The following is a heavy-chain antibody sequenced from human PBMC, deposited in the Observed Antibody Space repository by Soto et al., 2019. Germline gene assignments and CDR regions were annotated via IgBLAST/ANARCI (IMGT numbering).Heavy chain of an antibody. J-gene: IGHJ6*02. Sequence: ASVKVSCKASGCTFTSYGISWVRQAPGQGLEWMGWISAYNGNTNYAQKLQGRVTMTTDTSTSTAYMELRSLRSDDTAVYYCAREPKGYCSSTSCSKPPYYYYGMDVWGQGTTDTVSS. CDR3: AREPKGYCSSTSCSKPPYYYYGMDV. CDR1: GCTFTSYG. CDR2: ISAYNGNT. D-gene: IGHD2-2*01. V-gene: IGHV1-18*04.